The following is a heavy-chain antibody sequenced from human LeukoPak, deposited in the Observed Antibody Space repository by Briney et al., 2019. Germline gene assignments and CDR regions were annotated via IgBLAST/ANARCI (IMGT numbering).Heavy chain of an antibody. CDR3: ARDSTTVTSYCYFDY. CDR1: GGSVSSGSYY. Sequence: PSETLSLTCTVSGGSVSSGSYYWSWIRQPPGKGPEWIGYIYYSGSTNYNPSLKSRVTISVDTSKNQFSLKLSSVTAADTAVYYCARDSTTVTSYCYFDYWGQGTLVTVSS. D-gene: IGHD4-17*01. V-gene: IGHV4-61*01. CDR2: IYYSGST. J-gene: IGHJ4*02.